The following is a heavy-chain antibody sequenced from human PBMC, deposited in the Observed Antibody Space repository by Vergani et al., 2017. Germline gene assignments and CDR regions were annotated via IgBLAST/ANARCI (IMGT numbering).Heavy chain of an antibody. J-gene: IGHJ4*02. CDR1: GFTFDDYA. CDR3: ARDGEKVGYRRHNYLDF. D-gene: IGHD6-25*01. Sequence: EVQLVESGGGLVQPGRSLRLSCAASGFTFDDYAMHWVRQAPGKGLEWVSSISSGSTYTFYADSVKDRFTISRDNAKSTLYLHMSSLRAEDTAIYYCARDGEKVGYRRHNYLDFWGQGTLVTVSS. V-gene: IGHV3-21*06. CDR2: ISSGSTYT.